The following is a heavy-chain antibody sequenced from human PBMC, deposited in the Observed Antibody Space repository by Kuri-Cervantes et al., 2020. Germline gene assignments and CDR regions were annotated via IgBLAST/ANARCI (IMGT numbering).Heavy chain of an antibody. V-gene: IGHV3-21*01. J-gene: IGHJ6*02. CDR3: ARGRGYYGSGSYGGNYYYYYGMDV. D-gene: IGHD3-10*01. CDR1: GFTFSNYN. Sequence: ESLKISCAASGFTFSNYNMNWVRQAPGKGLEWVSSISSSSSYIYYADSVKGRFTISRDNAKNSLYLQMNSLRAEDKAVYYCARGRGYYGSGSYGGNYYYYYGMDVWGQGTTVTVSS. CDR2: ISSSSSYI.